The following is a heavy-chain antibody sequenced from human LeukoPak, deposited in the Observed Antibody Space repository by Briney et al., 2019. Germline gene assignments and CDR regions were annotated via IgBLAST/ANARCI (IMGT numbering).Heavy chain of an antibody. V-gene: IGHV3-66*02. J-gene: IGHJ4*02. CDR2: IYSGGGT. D-gene: IGHD1-26*01. Sequence: GGSLRLSCAASGFTVSSNYMSWVRQAPGKGLQWVLVIYSGGGTYYADSVKGRFTISRDNSKNTLYLQMNNVRPEDTAMYYCARDPPYYYFDYWGQGTLVTVSS. CDR1: GFTVSSNY. CDR3: ARDPPYYYFDY.